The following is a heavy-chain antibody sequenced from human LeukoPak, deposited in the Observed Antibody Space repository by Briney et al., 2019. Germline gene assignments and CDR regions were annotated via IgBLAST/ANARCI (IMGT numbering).Heavy chain of an antibody. CDR2: IWYDGSNK. Sequence: PGGSLRLSCAASGFTFSSYGMHWVRQAPGKGLEWVAVIWYDGSNKYYADSVKGRFTISRDNSKNTLYLQMNSLRAEDTAVYYCARDSIRARPPRGIAAADRLDYWGQGTLVTVSS. D-gene: IGHD6-13*01. V-gene: IGHV3-30*19. CDR1: GFTFSSYG. J-gene: IGHJ4*02. CDR3: ARDSIRARPPRGIAAADRLDY.